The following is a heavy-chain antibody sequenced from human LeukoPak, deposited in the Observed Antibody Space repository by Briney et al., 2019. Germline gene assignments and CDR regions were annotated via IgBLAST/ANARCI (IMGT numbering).Heavy chain of an antibody. CDR1: GYTFTSYY. V-gene: IGHV1-46*01. CDR2: IYTNGGSA. D-gene: IGHD6-13*01. Sequence: GASVKVSCKASGYTFTSYYLHWVRQAPGQRPEWMGIIYTNGGSARYAQKFQGRVTMTRDTSTGTVYMELSSLSSDDTAVYYCARARAAAGAQYFQHWGQGTLVSASS. CDR3: ARARAAAGAQYFQH. J-gene: IGHJ1*01.